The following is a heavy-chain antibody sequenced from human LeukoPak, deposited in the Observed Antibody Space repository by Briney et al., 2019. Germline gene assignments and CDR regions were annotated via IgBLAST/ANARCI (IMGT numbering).Heavy chain of an antibody. Sequence: HPGGSLRLSCTGSGFTFSDSGMHWVRQAPGKGLEWMAILSYDGSLKYYADSVKGRFTISRDNSKNTLYLQMNSLRVEDTAVYYCLRDRGYSTYDCWGQGTLVTVSS. V-gene: IGHV3-30*04. CDR2: LSYDGSLK. D-gene: IGHD5-12*01. J-gene: IGHJ4*02. CDR3: LRDRGYSTYDC. CDR1: GFTFSDSG.